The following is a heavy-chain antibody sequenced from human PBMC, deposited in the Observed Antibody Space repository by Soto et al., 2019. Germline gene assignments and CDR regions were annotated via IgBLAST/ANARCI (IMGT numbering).Heavy chain of an antibody. D-gene: IGHD5-12*01. V-gene: IGHV3-66*01. CDR2: IYSGGST. Sequence: EVQLVESGGGLVQPVGSLRLSCASSGFTVSSNYMSWVRQAPGKGLEWVSVIYSGGSTYYADSVKCRFTISRDNSKNTLYLQMNSLRAEDTAVYYCANSDYVRGYYYYYRDVWGKGTTVTVSS. J-gene: IGHJ6*03. CDR3: ANSDYVRGYYYYYRDV. CDR1: GFTVSSNY.